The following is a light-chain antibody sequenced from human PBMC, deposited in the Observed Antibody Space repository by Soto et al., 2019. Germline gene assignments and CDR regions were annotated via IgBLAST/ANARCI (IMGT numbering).Light chain of an antibody. Sequence: EIVLTQSPGTLSLSPGERATLSCRASQSVSSSYLAWYQQKPGQAPRLLIYGASSRATGIPDRFSGSGSGTDFTLTISRLDPEDSAVYYCQQYGGSPYTFGQGAKLEIK. CDR2: GAS. J-gene: IGKJ2*01. V-gene: IGKV3-20*01. CDR1: QSVSSSY. CDR3: QQYGGSPYT.